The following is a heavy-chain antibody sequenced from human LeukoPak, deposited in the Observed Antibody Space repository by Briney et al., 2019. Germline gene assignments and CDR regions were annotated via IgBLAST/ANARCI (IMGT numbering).Heavy chain of an antibody. CDR1: GFSLSASGVG. J-gene: IGHJ4*02. CDR3: AHSGYFDTSGPLPPDY. CDR2: IYWDDDK. V-gene: IGHV2-5*02. Sequence: ESGPTLVKPTQTLTLTCTFSGFSLSASGVGVGWIRQPPGKALEWLALIYWDDDKRYSPSLKSRLTITKDTSKNQVVLTMTNIDPVDTATYYCAHSGYFDTSGPLPPDYWGQGTLVTVSS. D-gene: IGHD3-22*01.